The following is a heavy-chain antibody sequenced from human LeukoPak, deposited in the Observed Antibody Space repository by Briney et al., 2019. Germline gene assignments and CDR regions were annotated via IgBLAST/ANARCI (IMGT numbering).Heavy chain of an antibody. CDR3: ARLRVQNYGGNWGFDY. CDR2: IYTSGST. CDR1: GGSISSGSYY. Sequence: PSETLSLTCTVSGGSISSGSYYWGWIRQPAGKGLEWIGRIYTSGSTNYNPSLKSRVTISVDTSKNQFSLKLSSVTAADTAVYYCARLRVQNYGGNWGFDYWGQGTLVTVSS. J-gene: IGHJ4*02. V-gene: IGHV4-61*02. D-gene: IGHD4-23*01.